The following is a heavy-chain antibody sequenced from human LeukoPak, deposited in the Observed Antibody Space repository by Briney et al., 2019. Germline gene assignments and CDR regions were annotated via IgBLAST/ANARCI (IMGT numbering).Heavy chain of an antibody. J-gene: IGHJ6*03. D-gene: IGHD1-14*01. Sequence: PGGSLRLSCATSGFTFTDYSMNWVRQAPGKGLEWVASISTVSTYTFYGDSVKGRISISRDNRKNILYLQMSSLSAEDTAVYYCTRDGNGYYYYNYMDVWGKGTTVTVSS. V-gene: IGHV3-21*01. CDR1: GFTFTDYS. CDR3: TRDGNGYYYYNYMDV. CDR2: ISTVSTYT.